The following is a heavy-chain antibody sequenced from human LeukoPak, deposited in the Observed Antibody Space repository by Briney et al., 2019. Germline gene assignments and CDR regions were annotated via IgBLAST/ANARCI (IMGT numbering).Heavy chain of an antibody. J-gene: IGHJ4*02. V-gene: IGHV3-23*01. CDR2: FSGSSDNT. CDR3: AKGQRWELPLDY. D-gene: IGHD2-15*01. Sequence: PGGSLRLSCAASGFTFNNYAMSWVRQAPGKGLEWVSAFSGSSDNTYYADSVKGRFTISRDNSKNTLYLQMNSLRAEDTALYYCAKGQRWELPLDYRGQGTLVTVSS. CDR1: GFTFNNYA.